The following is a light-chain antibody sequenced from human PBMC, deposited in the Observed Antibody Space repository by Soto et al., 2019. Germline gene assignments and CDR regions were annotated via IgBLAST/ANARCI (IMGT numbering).Light chain of an antibody. Sequence: IVLTQSPATLSVSPGDRATLFCRASQSVSSNLAWYQQTPGQAPRLLIYDASTRATGIPDRFSGSGSGIEFTLTISSLQSEDFAVYYCQQYNNWPIFTFGPGTKVDIK. CDR2: DAS. J-gene: IGKJ3*01. V-gene: IGKV3-15*01. CDR3: QQYNNWPIFT. CDR1: QSVSSN.